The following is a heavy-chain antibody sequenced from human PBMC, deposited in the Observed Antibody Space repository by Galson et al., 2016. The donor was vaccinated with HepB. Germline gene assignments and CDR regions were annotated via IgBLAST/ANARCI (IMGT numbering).Heavy chain of an antibody. CDR3: AREWGGAGRYDS. CDR1: GDSISGNKW. Sequence: SETLSLTCAVSGDSISGNKWWSWVRQSPGKGLEWIGEIFPGGTTNYNPSLKSRLTISIDKSNNQFSLRLSSVTAADTAVYYCAREWGGAGRYDSWGPGSLVTVSS. J-gene: IGHJ5*01. CDR2: IFPGGTT. V-gene: IGHV4-4*02. D-gene: IGHD3-16*01.